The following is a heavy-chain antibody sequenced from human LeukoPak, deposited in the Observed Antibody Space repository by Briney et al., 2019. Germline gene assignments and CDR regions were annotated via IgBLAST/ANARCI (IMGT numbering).Heavy chain of an antibody. D-gene: IGHD2-15*01. CDR1: GFTFSSHW. Sequence: GGSLRLSCAASGFTFSSHWMHWVRQAPGKGLVWVSRVDSDGSSTVYADSVKGRFTISRDNAKNTLYLQMNSLRADDTAVYYCARAGYCSGGSCLGADYWGQGTLVTVSS. V-gene: IGHV3-74*01. CDR2: VDSDGSST. CDR3: ARAGYCSGGSCLGADY. J-gene: IGHJ4*02.